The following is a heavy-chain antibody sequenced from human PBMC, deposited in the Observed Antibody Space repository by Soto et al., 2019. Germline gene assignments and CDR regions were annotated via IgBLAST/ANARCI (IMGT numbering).Heavy chain of an antibody. CDR2: ISWNSGSI. D-gene: IGHD1-26*01. V-gene: IGHV3-9*01. Sequence: GGSLRLSCAASGFTFDDYAMHWVRQAPGKGLEWVSGISWNSGSIGYADSVKGRFTISRDNAKNSLYLQMNSLRAEDTALYYCAKDIKSGSYFYAFDIWGQGTMVTVSS. CDR1: GFTFDDYA. CDR3: AKDIKSGSYFYAFDI. J-gene: IGHJ3*02.